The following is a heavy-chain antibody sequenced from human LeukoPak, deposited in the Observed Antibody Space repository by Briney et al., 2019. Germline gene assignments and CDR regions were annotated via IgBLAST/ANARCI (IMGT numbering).Heavy chain of an antibody. J-gene: IGHJ6*03. Sequence: PSETLSLTCTVSGGSISTYYWSWIRQPPGKGLEWIGYVFHSGSTNYNPPLTSRVTISVDPSKNQFSLNLSSVTAADTAVYYCARVSYDILTGYPGEYYMDVWGKGTTVTISS. D-gene: IGHD3-9*01. CDR1: GGSISTYY. CDR2: VFHSGST. V-gene: IGHV4-59*12. CDR3: ARVSYDILTGYPGEYYMDV.